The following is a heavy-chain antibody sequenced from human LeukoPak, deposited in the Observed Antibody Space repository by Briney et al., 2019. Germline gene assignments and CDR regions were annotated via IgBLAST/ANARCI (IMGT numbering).Heavy chain of an antibody. V-gene: IGHV3-23*01. J-gene: IGHJ4*02. CDR3: AKDASYNFGPLEY. D-gene: IGHD1-1*01. CDR2: ITYNADST. Sequence: GGSLRLSCAASGFTFSASAMTWVRQAPGKGLEWVSTITYNADSTYYADFLKGRFTITRDNSKNMLFLQMNSLRADDTAVYYCAKDASYNFGPLEYWGQGTLVTVSS. CDR1: GFTFSASA.